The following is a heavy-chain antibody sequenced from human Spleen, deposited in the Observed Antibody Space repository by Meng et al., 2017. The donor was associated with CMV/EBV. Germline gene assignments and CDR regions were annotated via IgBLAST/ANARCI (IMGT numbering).Heavy chain of an antibody. CDR3: VRDSSGYDNFDY. V-gene: IGHV4-31*03. J-gene: IGHJ4*02. CDR1: GGSISSGGYY. Sequence: SETLSLTCNVSGGSISSGGYYWSWIRQHPGKGLEWIGYVYYSGSTYYNPSLKSRVSISVDTSKNQFSLKLSSVTAADTAIYYCVRDSSGYDNFDYWGQGTLVTVSS. CDR2: VYYSGST. D-gene: IGHD5-12*01.